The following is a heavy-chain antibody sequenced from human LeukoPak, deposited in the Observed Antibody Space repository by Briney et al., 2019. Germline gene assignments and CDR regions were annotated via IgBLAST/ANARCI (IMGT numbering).Heavy chain of an antibody. D-gene: IGHD2/OR15-2a*01. CDR2: ISYSGST. J-gene: IGHJ6*02. CDR1: GGSISSGGSY. V-gene: IGHV4-31*03. CDR3: ARERRNPVGYYGLDV. Sequence: SQTLSLTCNVSGGSISSGGSYWSWIRQHPGKGLEWIGYISYSGSTYYNPPLKSRVTISVDTSKHQFSLKLSSVTAADTAVYYCARERRNPVGYYGLDVWGQGTTVTVSS.